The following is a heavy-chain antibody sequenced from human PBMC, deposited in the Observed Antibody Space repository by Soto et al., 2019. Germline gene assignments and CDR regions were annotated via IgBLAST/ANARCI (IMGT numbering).Heavy chain of an antibody. CDR3: ARVRASRRQYYYDSSGSRNFDY. J-gene: IGHJ4*02. CDR2: ISAYNGNT. CDR1: GYTFSSYG. V-gene: IGHV1-18*01. Sequence: ASVKVSCKASGYTFSSYGISWVRQAPGQGLEWMGWISAYNGNTNYAQKLQGRVTMTTDTSTSTAYMELRSLRSDDTAVYYCARVRASRRQYYYDSSGSRNFDYWGQGTLVTVSS. D-gene: IGHD3-22*01.